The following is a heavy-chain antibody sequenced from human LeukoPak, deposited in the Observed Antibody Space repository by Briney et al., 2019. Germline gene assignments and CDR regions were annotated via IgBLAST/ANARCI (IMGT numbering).Heavy chain of an antibody. CDR1: GDSFTTYW. CDR3: VRHRNWNYDY. V-gene: IGHV5-51*01. J-gene: IGHJ4*02. Sequence: GESLKISFQGSGDSFTTYWIGWVRQMPGKGLEWMGIIYLGDSDTRYSPSFQGQVTISADKSINTAYLQWSSLKASDTAMYYCVRHRNWNYDYWGQGTLVTVSS. D-gene: IGHD1-1*01. CDR2: IYLGDSDT.